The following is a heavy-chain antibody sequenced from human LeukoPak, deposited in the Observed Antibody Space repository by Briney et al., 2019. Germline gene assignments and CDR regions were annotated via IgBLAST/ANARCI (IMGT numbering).Heavy chain of an antibody. D-gene: IGHD2-8*02. V-gene: IGHV2-70*04. CDR3: ARTTPTGYLDY. J-gene: IGHJ4*02. Sequence: SGPTLVNPTQTLTLTCSFSAFSLSTSGMRVSWIRQPPGKALEWLARIDWDDDKIYSTSLRTRLTLSKDTSKNQVVLTMSNMDPVDTATYYCARTTPTGYLDYWGQGTLVTVSS. CDR2: IDWDDDK. CDR1: AFSLSTSGMR.